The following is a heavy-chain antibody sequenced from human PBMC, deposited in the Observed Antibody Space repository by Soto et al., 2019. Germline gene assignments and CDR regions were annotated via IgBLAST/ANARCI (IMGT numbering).Heavy chain of an antibody. Sequence: PSETLSLTCTVSGGSISSYYWSWIRQPPGKGLEWIGYIYYSGSTNYNPSLKSRVTISVDTSKNQFSLKLSSVTAADTAVYYCARSGRFTMVRGRWGGMAFWGQGTSVTVSS. D-gene: IGHD3-10*01. V-gene: IGHV4-59*01. CDR1: GGSISSYY. CDR3: ARSGRFTMVRGRWGGMAF. J-gene: IGHJ6*02. CDR2: IYYSGST.